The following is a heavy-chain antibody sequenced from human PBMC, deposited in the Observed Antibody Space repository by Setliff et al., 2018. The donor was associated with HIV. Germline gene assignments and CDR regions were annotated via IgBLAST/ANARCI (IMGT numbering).Heavy chain of an antibody. CDR3: AREIVTLYTGGNYLYGIDV. Sequence: SETLSLTCTVSGGSISSSSYYWSWIRQPAGKGLEWIGRFYTSGSTNYNPSLKSRVTMSVDTSKNQFSLKVRYVTAADTAIYYCAREIVTLYTGGNYLYGIDVWGQGTAVTVSS. CDR1: GGSISSSSYY. J-gene: IGHJ6*02. CDR2: FYTSGST. D-gene: IGHD3-22*01. V-gene: IGHV4-61*02.